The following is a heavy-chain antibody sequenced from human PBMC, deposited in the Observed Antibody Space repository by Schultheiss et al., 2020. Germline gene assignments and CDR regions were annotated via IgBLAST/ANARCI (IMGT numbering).Heavy chain of an antibody. D-gene: IGHD3-10*01. J-gene: IGHJ4*02. CDR3: ARVNFGSGSYYFNC. CDR2: ISYSET. V-gene: IGHV4-59*01. CDR1: GGSFNSYY. Sequence: SETLSLTCTVSGGSFNSYYWSWIRQPPGKGLEWIGYISYSETTYNPSLKSRVTISIDTSKNQFSLNLSSITAADTSVYYCARVNFGSGSYYFNCWGQGTLVTVSS.